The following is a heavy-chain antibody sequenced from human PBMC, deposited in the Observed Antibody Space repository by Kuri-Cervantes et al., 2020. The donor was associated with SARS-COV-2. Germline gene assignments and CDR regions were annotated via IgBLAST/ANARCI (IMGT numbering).Heavy chain of an antibody. J-gene: IGHJ6*02. V-gene: IGHV4-59*01. D-gene: IGHD3-3*01. CDR1: GGSISSYY. CDR2: TYYSGST. Sequence: SETLSLTCTVSGGSISSYYWSWIRQPPGKGLEWIGYTYYSGSTNYNPSLKSRVTISVDTSKNQFSLKLSSVTAADTAVYYCARDSSGYYYYGMDVWGQGTTVTDSS. CDR3: ARDSSGYYYYGMDV.